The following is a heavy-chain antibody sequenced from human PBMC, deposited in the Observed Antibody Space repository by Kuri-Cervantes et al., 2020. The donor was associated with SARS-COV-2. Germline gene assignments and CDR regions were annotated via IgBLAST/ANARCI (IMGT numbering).Heavy chain of an antibody. J-gene: IGHJ4*02. CDR2: ISSSSSYI. CDR1: GFTFSSYS. V-gene: IGHV3-21*01. Sequence: GESLKISCAASGFTFSSYSMNWVRQAPGKGLEWVSSISSSSSYIYYADSVKGRFTISRDNAKNSLYLQMNSLRAEDTAVYYCARDRQLLDDFGSGWFDYWGQGTLVTVSS. D-gene: IGHD3-3*01. CDR3: ARDRQLLDDFGSGWFDY.